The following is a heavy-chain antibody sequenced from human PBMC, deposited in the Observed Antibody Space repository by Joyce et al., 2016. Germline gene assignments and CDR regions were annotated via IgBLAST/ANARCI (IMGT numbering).Heavy chain of an antibody. CDR1: GFTFSDYG. CDR2: IWYDGSNK. J-gene: IGHJ6*02. Sequence: QVHLVESGGGVVQPGRSLRLSCAASGFTFSDYGLHWVRQAPGKGLEWVAVIWYDGSNKYYGDSVKGRFSISRDDSKNTLHLQMNSLRVEDTAMYYCARGRCGSVTCYKPYYYSGMDVWGQGTTVTVS. D-gene: IGHD3-16*01. CDR3: ARGRCGSVTCYKPYYYSGMDV. V-gene: IGHV3-33*01.